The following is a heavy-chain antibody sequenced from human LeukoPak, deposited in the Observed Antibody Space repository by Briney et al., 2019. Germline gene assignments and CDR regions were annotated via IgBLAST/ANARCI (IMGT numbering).Heavy chain of an antibody. CDR3: ARGLLTRSSGYPYFDT. D-gene: IGHD3-22*01. CDR1: GFTFSSCS. Sequence: PGGSLRLSCAASGFTFSSCSMNWVRQAPGKGLEWVSFISTSSSYIYYADSVKGRFTISRDNAKNSLYLQMNSLRAEDTAVYYCARGLLTRSSGYPYFDTWGQGTLVTVSS. J-gene: IGHJ4*02. V-gene: IGHV3-21*01. CDR2: ISTSSSYI.